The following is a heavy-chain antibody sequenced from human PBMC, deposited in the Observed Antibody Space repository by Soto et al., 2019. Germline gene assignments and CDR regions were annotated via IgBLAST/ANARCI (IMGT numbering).Heavy chain of an antibody. CDR2: IYYSGST. CDR1: GGSISSGCYY. Sequence: QVQLQESGPGLVKPSQTLSLTCTVSGGSISSGCYYWSWIRQHPGKGLEGIGYIYYSGSTYYNPSLKSRVTIAVDTSKNQFSLKLSSVTAADTAVYYCARDRSGLYGSWSTLHAFDIWGQGTIVTVSS. J-gene: IGHJ3*02. D-gene: IGHD6-19*01. V-gene: IGHV4-31*03. CDR3: ARDRSGLYGSWSTLHAFDI.